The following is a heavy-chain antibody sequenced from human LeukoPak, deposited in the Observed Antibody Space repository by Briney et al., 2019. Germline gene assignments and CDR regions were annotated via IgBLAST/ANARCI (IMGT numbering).Heavy chain of an antibody. J-gene: IGHJ5*02. Sequence: PAETLSLTCTVSGGSISRYYWSSIRQPPGKGLEWIGYIYYSGSTNYNTSLKSRVTISVDTSKNQYSLKLSSVTAADTAVYYCARVDYYDSSGYYFNNWFDPWGQGTLVTVSS. CDR2: IYYSGST. V-gene: IGHV4-59*01. CDR1: GGSISRYY. D-gene: IGHD3-22*01. CDR3: ARVDYYDSSGYYFNNWFDP.